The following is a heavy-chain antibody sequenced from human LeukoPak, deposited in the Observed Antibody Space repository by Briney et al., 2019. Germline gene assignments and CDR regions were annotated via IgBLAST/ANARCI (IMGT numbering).Heavy chain of an antibody. CDR3: ARDQEIQLWLRYYYYGMDV. D-gene: IGHD5-18*01. V-gene: IGHV1-18*01. CDR1: GYTFTSYG. Sequence: ASVKVSCKASGYTFTSYGISWVRQAPGQGLEWMGWISAYNGNTNYAQKLQGRVTMTTDTSTSTAYMELRSLRSDDTAVYYCARDQEIQLWLRYYYYGMDVWGQGTTVTVSS. J-gene: IGHJ6*02. CDR2: ISAYNGNT.